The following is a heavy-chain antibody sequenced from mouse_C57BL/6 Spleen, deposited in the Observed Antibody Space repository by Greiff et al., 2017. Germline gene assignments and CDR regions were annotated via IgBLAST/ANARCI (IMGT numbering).Heavy chain of an antibody. V-gene: IGHV1-82*01. CDR2: IYPGDGDT. CDR1: GYAFSSSW. CDR3: AREGGDYGAMDD. Sequence: VQLQQSGPELVKPGASVKISCKASGYAFSSSWMNWVKQRPGKGLEWIGRIYPGDGDTNYNGKFKGKATLTADKSSSTAYMQLSSLTSEDSAVYFCAREGGDYGAMDDWGQGTSVTVSS. J-gene: IGHJ4*01.